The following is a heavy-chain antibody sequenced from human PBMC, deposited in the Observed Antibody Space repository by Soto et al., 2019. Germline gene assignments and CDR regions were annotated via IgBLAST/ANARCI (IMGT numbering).Heavy chain of an antibody. V-gene: IGHV4-30-2*01. CDR2: IYHSGST. Sequence: PSETLSLTCAVSGGSISSGGYFWSWIRQPPGKGLEWIGYIYHSGSTYYNPSLKSRVTISVDRSKNQFSLKLSSVTAADTAVYYCARQVDTAMELDYWGQGTLVTVSS. J-gene: IGHJ4*02. CDR3: ARQVDTAMELDY. CDR1: GGSISSGGYF. D-gene: IGHD5-18*01.